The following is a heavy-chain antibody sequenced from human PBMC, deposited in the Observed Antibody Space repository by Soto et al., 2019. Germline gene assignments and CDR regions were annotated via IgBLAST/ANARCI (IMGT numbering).Heavy chain of an antibody. D-gene: IGHD2-2*01. CDR1: GFTFSSYS. Sequence: PGGSLRLSCAASGFTFSSYSMNWVRQAPGKGLKWVSSISSSSSYIYYADSVKGRFTISRDNAKNSLYLQMNSLRAEVTAVYYFARPVVVPAADYMDVWGKGTTVTVSS. V-gene: IGHV3-21*01. J-gene: IGHJ6*03. CDR3: ARPVVVPAADYMDV. CDR2: ISSSSSYI.